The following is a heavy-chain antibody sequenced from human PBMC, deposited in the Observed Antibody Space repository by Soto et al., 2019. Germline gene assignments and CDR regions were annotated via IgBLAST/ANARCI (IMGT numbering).Heavy chain of an antibody. CDR1: GYTLTELS. CDR2: FDPEDGET. CDR3: ARAWCSSTSCYDWFDP. D-gene: IGHD2-2*01. J-gene: IGHJ5*02. V-gene: IGHV1-24*01. Sequence: GASVKVSCKVSGYTLTELSMHWVRQAPGKGLEWMGGFDPEDGETIYAQKFQGRVTMTRDTSTSTVYMELSRLRSEDTAVYYCARAWCSSTSCYDWFDPWGQGTLVTVSS.